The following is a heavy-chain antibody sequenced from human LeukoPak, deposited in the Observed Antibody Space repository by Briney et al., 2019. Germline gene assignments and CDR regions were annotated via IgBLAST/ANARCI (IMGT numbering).Heavy chain of an antibody. D-gene: IGHD3-16*01. CDR1: GGSFSGYY. CDR2: INHSGST. V-gene: IGHV4-34*01. CDR3: AIMTPNNWFDP. J-gene: IGHJ5*02. Sequence: PSETLSLTCAAYGGSFSGYYWSWIRQPPGKGLEWIGEINHSGSTNYNPSLKSRVTISVDTSKNQFSLKLSSVTAADTAVYYCAIMTPNNWFDPWGQGTLVTVSS.